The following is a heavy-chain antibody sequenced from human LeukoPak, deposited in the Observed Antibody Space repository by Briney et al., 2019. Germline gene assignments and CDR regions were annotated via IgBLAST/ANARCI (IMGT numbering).Heavy chain of an antibody. CDR2: ITGGGADT. Sequence: GESLRLSCAVSGFTFNNYAMAWVRQAPGKEPEWVSVITGGGADTYQIDSVKGRFTISRDNSKNTLYLQMNSLRAEDTAVYFCAKGTLGHCNGASCYPLDYWGQGTLVTVSS. CDR1: GFTFNNYA. CDR3: AKGTLGHCNGASCYPLDY. V-gene: IGHV3-23*01. D-gene: IGHD2-15*01. J-gene: IGHJ4*02.